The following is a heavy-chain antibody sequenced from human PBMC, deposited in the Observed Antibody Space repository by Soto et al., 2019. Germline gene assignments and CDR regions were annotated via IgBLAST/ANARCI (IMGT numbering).Heavy chain of an antibody. CDR1: GGSIRGSAFY. CDR3: ATYYGGDTLSN. CDR2: LYYSGST. D-gene: IGHD2-21*02. V-gene: IGHV4-39*01. Sequence: SETLSLTCTVSGGSIRGSAFYWGWIRQPPGKGLEWIGSLYYSGSTYYNPSLKSRVTISVDTSKNQFSLRLTSVTAADTAVYYCATYYGGDTLSNWGQGTLVTVSS. J-gene: IGHJ4*02.